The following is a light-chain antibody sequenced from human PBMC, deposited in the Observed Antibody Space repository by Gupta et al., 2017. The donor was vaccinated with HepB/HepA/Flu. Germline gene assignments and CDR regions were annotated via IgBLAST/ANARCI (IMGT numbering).Light chain of an antibody. J-gene: IGKJ1*01. Sequence: DIQMTQPPSAASSSVADRVTITCRATKGISSWLAWYQQKPGKAPRLLIYAASSWQSGVPSRLRGSGSGTDFTLTISSLQPEDFATYYGQQANSVPRTFGKGTKVE. CDR2: AAS. CDR3: QQANSVPRT. CDR1: KGISSW. V-gene: IGKV1-12*01.